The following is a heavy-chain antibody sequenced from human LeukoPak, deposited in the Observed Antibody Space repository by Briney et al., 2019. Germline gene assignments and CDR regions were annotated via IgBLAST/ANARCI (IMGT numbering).Heavy chain of an antibody. CDR1: GFTFSDNY. J-gene: IGHJ4*01. CDR3: ARGHWGLDY. Sequence: GGSLRLSCAASGFTFSDNYMTWIRQAPGKGLEWVSYISRGGHIIEYADSVKGRFTLSRDNAKDSLYLQMNSLRAEDTAVYYCARGHWGLDYWGHGTLVTVSS. V-gene: IGHV3-11*01. CDR2: ISRGGHII. D-gene: IGHD7-27*01.